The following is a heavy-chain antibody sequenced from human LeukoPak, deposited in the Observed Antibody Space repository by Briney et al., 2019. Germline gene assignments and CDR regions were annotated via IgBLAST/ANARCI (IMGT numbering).Heavy chain of an antibody. J-gene: IGHJ3*02. CDR1: GYTFTGYY. V-gene: IGHV1-2*02. CDR3: ARRYCTNGVCYHDRGAFDI. D-gene: IGHD2-8*01. CDR2: INPNSGGT. Sequence: ASVTVSCKASGYTFTGYYMHWVRQAPGQGLEWMGWINPNSGGTNYAQKFQGRVTIIADKSTSTAYMELSSLRSEDTAVYYCARRYCTNGVCYHDRGAFDIWGQGTMVTVSS.